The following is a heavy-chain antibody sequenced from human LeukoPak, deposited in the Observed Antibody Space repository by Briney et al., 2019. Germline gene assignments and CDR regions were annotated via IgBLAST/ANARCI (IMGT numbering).Heavy chain of an antibody. CDR2: ISSSSSYI. D-gene: IGHD3-10*01. J-gene: IGHJ3*02. V-gene: IGHV3-21*01. CDR1: GFTFSSYS. Sequence: TTGGSLRLSCAASGFTFSSYSMNWVRQAPGKGLEWVTSISSSSSYIYYADSVKGRFTISRDNAKNSLYLQMNSLRAEDTAVYYCARYMVRGVIRDPFDIWGQGTMVTVSS. CDR3: ARYMVRGVIRDPFDI.